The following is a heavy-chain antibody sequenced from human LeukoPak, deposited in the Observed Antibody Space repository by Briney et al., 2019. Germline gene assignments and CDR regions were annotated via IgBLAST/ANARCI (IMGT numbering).Heavy chain of an antibody. J-gene: IGHJ4*02. V-gene: IGHV3-23*01. CDR2: ISGSGTIT. Sequence: GGSLRLSCTASAFSFSNYAMNWVRQAPGKGLEWVSTISGSGTITYYADSVKGRFTISRDDSKNTLYLQMNSLRAEDTAVYYCEAGIGDYWGQGALLTVSS. CDR3: EAGIGDY. CDR1: AFSFSNYA. D-gene: IGHD6-13*01.